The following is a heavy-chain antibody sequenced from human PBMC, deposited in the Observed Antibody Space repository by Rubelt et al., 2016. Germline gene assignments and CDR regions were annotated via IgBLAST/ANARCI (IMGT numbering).Heavy chain of an antibody. CDR2: INAGNGNT. CDR3: ARGLGLGYSSSWFNWFDP. V-gene: IGHV1-3*01. J-gene: IGHJ5*02. D-gene: IGHD6-13*01. Sequence: QVQLAQSGAEVKKPGASVKVSCKASGYTFTSYAMHWVRQAPGQRLEWMGWINAGNGNTKYSQKFQGRVTITRDTAAGTADMELSSLRSEDTAVYYCARGLGLGYSSSWFNWFDPWGQGTLVTVSS. CDR1: GYTFTSYA.